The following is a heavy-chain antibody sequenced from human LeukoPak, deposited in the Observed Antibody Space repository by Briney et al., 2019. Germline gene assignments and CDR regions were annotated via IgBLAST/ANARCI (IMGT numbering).Heavy chain of an antibody. CDR1: GGSISSSSYY. D-gene: IGHD3-9*01. V-gene: IGHV4-39*07. Sequence: SETLSLTCTVSGGSISSSSYYWGWIRQPPGKGLEWIGSIYYSGSTYYNPSLKSRVTISVDTSKNQFSLKLRSVTAADTAVYYCARVTGYTIEDYFDYWGQGTLVTVSS. CDR2: IYYSGST. J-gene: IGHJ4*02. CDR3: ARVTGYTIEDYFDY.